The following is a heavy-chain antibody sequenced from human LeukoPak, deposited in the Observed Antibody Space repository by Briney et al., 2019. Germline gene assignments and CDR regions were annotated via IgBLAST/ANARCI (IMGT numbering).Heavy chain of an antibody. Sequence: GGSLRLSCAASGFTFSSYSMNWVRQAPGKGLEWVSGISWNSGTIDYADSVRGRFTISRDNAKNSLYLQMDSLRVEDTAFYYCAKDNRRHYTSGPNPDSLHWGQGALVTVSS. CDR3: AKDNRRHYTSGPNPDSLH. CDR2: ISWNSGTI. D-gene: IGHD6-19*01. CDR1: GFTFSSYS. J-gene: IGHJ4*02. V-gene: IGHV3-9*01.